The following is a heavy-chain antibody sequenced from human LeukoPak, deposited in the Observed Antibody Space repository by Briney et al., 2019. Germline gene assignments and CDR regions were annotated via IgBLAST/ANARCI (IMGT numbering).Heavy chain of an antibody. CDR2: IYYSGNS. V-gene: IGHV4-59*01. Sequence: PSETLSLTCTVSGGSISSYYWSWIRQPPGKGLEWIGYIYYSGNSNYNPSLKSRVTISADTSKNEFSLKLSSVTAADTATYYCATRSTGVAATFDSWGQGALVTVSS. CDR1: GGSISSYY. J-gene: IGHJ4*02. D-gene: IGHD2-15*01. CDR3: ATRSTGVAATFDS.